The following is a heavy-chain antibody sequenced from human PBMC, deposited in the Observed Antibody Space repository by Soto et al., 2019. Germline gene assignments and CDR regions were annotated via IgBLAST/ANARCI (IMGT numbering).Heavy chain of an antibody. CDR2: TSYDGRSS. D-gene: IGHD3-3*01. Sequence: QVQLVESGGGVVQPGRSLRISCAASGFTFTSYDIYWVRQAPGKGLEWVAVTSYDGRSSYYTDSVKGRFTISRDNSKNTLYLQMNSLRAEDTAVYYCAKLFGLVIVDWGQGTLVTVSS. J-gene: IGHJ4*02. CDR1: GFTFTSYD. CDR3: AKLFGLVIVD. V-gene: IGHV3-30*18.